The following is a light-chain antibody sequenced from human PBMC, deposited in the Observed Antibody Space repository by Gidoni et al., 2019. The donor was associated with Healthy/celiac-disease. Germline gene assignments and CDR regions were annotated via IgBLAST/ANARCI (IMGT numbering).Light chain of an antibody. J-gene: IGKJ2*01. CDR2: WAS. Sequence: DIVMTQSPDSLAVSLGARATINCKSSQSVLYSSNNKNYLAWYQQKPGQPPKLLIYWASTLESGVPDRFSGSGSGTDFTLTISSLQAEDVAVYYCQQYYSTPYTFXXXTKLEIK. V-gene: IGKV4-1*01. CDR1: QSVLYSSNNKNY. CDR3: QQYYSTPYT.